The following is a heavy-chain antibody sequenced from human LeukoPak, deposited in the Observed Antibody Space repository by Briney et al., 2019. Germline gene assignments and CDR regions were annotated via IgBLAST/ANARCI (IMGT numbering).Heavy chain of an antibody. CDR3: ARDGYFFAMDV. D-gene: IGHD2-2*03. V-gene: IGHV3-7*03. Sequence: ETLSLTCTVSGGSISSSSYYWGWIRQPPGKGLEWVANIKFDGSEKYYTDSVRGRFTVSRDNARESLHLEMSRLRAEDTAVYYCARDGYFFAMDVWGQGTTVTVSS. CDR1: GGSISSSSYY. J-gene: IGHJ6*02. CDR2: IKFDGSEK.